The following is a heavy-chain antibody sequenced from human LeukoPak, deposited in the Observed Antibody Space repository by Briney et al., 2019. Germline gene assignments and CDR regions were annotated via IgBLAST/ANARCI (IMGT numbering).Heavy chain of an antibody. V-gene: IGHV1-2*02. J-gene: IGHJ4*02. CDR1: GYTFIGYY. D-gene: IGHD3-10*01. CDR2: INPNSGGT. Sequence: ASVKVSCKASGYTFIGYYMHWVRQAPGQGLEWMGWINPNSGGTNYAQKFQGRVTMTRDTSISTAYMELSRLRSDDTAVYYCARIKTMVRGSSGGYWGQGTLVTVSS. CDR3: ARIKTMVRGSSGGY.